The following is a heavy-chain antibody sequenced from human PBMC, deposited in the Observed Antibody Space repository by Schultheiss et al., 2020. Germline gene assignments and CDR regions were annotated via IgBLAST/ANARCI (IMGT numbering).Heavy chain of an antibody. CDR2: IYYSGST. CDR1: GGSISSYY. D-gene: IGHD5-24*01. CDR3: ARAEMATVLFDY. Sequence: SQTLSLTCTVSGGSISSYYWSWIRQPPGKGLEWIGYIYYSGSTYYNPSLKSRVTISVDRSKNQFSLKLSSVTAADTAVYYCARAEMATVLFDYWGQGTLVTVSS. J-gene: IGHJ4*02. V-gene: IGHV4-59*12.